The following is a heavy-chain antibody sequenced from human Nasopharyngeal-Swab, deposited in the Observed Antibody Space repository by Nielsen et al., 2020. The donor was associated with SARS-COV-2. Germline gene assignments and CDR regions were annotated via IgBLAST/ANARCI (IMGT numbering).Heavy chain of an antibody. J-gene: IGHJ4*02. CDR1: GGSMSSYY. Sequence: SETLSLTCTVSGGSMSSYYWSWIRQPPGKGLEWIGYVYYSGSTNYNPSLKSRVTISVDTSKNQFSLKLNSVTAADTAVYYCARASSGSLDFWGQGTLVTVSS. CDR2: VYYSGST. CDR3: ARASSGSLDF. V-gene: IGHV4-59*01. D-gene: IGHD6-19*01.